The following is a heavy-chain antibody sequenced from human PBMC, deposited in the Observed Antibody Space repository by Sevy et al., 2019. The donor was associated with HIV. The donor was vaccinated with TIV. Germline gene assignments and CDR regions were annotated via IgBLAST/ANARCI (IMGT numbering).Heavy chain of an antibody. CDR1: GGSISSGGYY. CDR3: ARVSGYCSGGSCYSYAFDI. V-gene: IGHV4-31*03. Sequence: SETLSLTCTVSGGSISSGGYYWSWIRQHPGKGLEWIGYIYYSGSTYYNPSLKSRVTISVDTSKNQFSLKLSSVTDADTAVYYCARVSGYCSGGSCYSYAFDIWGQGTMVTVSS. CDR2: IYYSGST. J-gene: IGHJ3*02. D-gene: IGHD2-15*01.